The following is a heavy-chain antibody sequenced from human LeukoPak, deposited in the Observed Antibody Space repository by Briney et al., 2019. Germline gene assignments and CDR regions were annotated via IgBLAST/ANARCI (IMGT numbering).Heavy chain of an antibody. D-gene: IGHD3-22*01. Sequence: QPGGSLRLSCAASGFTFDDYAMHWVRQAPGKGLEWVSGISWNSGSIGYADSVKGRFTISRDNAKNSLYLQMNSLRAEDMALYYCAKDSSSGSLDYWGQGTLVTVSS. J-gene: IGHJ4*02. CDR1: GFTFDDYA. V-gene: IGHV3-9*03. CDR3: AKDSSSGSLDY. CDR2: ISWNSGSI.